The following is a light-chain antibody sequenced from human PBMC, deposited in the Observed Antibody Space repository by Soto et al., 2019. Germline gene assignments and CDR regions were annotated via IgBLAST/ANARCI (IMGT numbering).Light chain of an antibody. CDR1: QSFSGSY. V-gene: IGKV3-20*01. CDR3: QHYGST. CDR2: GAS. J-gene: IGKJ2*01. Sequence: EIVLTQSPGTLSLSPGERATLSCRASQSFSGSYLAWYQQKPDQAPRLLIYGASSRATGIPDRFSGSGSGTDFTLTISRLEPEDFAVYYCQHYGSTFGQGTKLEIK.